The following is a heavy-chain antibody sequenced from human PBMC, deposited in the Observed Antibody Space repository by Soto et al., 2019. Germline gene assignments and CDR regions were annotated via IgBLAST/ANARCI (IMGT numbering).Heavy chain of an antibody. D-gene: IGHD3-9*01. Sequence: GGSLRLSCAASGFTFSSYWMHWVRQAPGKGLVWVSRINSDGSSTSYADSVKGRFTISRDNAKNTLYLQMNSLRAEDTAVYYCARAPPGGASITIYGMDVWGQGTTVTVSS. CDR2: INSDGSST. V-gene: IGHV3-74*01. CDR3: ARAPPGGASITIYGMDV. CDR1: GFTFSSYW. J-gene: IGHJ6*02.